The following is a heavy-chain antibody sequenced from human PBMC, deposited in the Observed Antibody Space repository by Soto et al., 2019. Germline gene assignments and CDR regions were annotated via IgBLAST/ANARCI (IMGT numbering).Heavy chain of an antibody. V-gene: IGHV3-48*01. D-gene: IGHD2-2*01. CDR1: GFTFSSYS. Sequence: EVQLVESGGGLVQPGGSLRLSCAASGFTFSSYSMNWVRQAPGKGLEWVSYISSSSSTIYYADSVKGRFTISRDNAKNSLYLQINSLRAEDTAVYYCASIITYCSSTSCTRDYWGQGTLVTVSS. CDR2: ISSSSSTI. CDR3: ASIITYCSSTSCTRDY. J-gene: IGHJ4*02.